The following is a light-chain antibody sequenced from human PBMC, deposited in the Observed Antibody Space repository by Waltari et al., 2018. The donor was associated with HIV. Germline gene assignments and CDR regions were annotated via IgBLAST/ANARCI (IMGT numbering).Light chain of an antibody. Sequence: QSVLTQPPSVSGAPGPRVTISCTGSTSNIGADYDVHWYQQIPGTAPKLLISGNKNRPSGVPDRFSASKSGTSASLTITGLQAEDEADYFCQSYDITLSASVVLGGGTKLTVL. J-gene: IGLJ2*01. CDR3: QSYDITLSASVV. V-gene: IGLV1-40*01. CDR1: TSNIGADYD. CDR2: GNK.